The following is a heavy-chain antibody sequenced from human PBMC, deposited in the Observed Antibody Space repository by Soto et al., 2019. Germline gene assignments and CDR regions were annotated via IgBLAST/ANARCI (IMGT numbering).Heavy chain of an antibody. V-gene: IGHV3-7*01. CDR2: IKQDGSEK. CDR3: AIVYWDVDTSMGPYYYYYYIDV. J-gene: IGHJ6*03. CDR1: GFTFSSYW. Sequence: GGSLRLSCAASGFTFSSYWMSWVRQAPGKGLEWVANIKQDGSEKYYVDSVKGRFTISRDNAKNSLYLQMNSLRAEDTAVYYCAIVYWDVDTSMGPYYYYYYIDVWGKGTTVTVSS. D-gene: IGHD5-18*01.